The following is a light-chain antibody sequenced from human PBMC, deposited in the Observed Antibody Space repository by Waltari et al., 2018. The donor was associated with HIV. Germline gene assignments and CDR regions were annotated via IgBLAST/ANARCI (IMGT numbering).Light chain of an antibody. CDR3: QSYDSSNQGV. J-gene: IGLJ3*02. V-gene: IGLV6-57*01. CDR2: EDN. CDR1: RCSLASHY. Sequence: FMLTQPHSVSESPGKTVTISCTRSRCSLASHYAQRYQQRPGSSPTTVINEDNQRPSGVPDRFSGSIDSSSNSASLTISGLKTEDEADYYCQSYDSSNQGVFGGGTKLTVL.